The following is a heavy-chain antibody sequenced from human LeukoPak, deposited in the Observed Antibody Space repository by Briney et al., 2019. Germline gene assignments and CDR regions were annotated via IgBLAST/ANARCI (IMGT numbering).Heavy chain of an antibody. V-gene: IGHV3-23*01. CDR2: ISGRGGST. Sequence: GGSLRLSCAAAGFTFSSYAMSWVRQAPGKGLEWVSGISGRGGSTYYADCVKGRFKISRDNSKNTLYLQMNSLRAEDTAVYYCAKDRLGYCSGGHCSTNVLFDVWGQGTLVTVSS. J-gene: IGHJ4*02. CDR3: AKDRLGYCSGGHCSTNVLFDV. D-gene: IGHD2-15*01. CDR1: GFTFSSYA.